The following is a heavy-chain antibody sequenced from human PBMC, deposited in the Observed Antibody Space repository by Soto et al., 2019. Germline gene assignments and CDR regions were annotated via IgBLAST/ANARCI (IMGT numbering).Heavy chain of an antibody. CDR3: ARGYYGSSGYYIDVCDI. V-gene: IGHV4-30-4*01. Sequence: SETLSLTCTVSGGSISSGDYYWSCIRQPPGKGMEWIGYIYYSGSTYYNPSLKSRVTISVDTSKSQFSLNLSSVTAADTDVYYCARGYYGSSGYYIDVCDIWGQGTMVTVSS. CDR2: IYYSGST. J-gene: IGHJ3*02. D-gene: IGHD3-22*01. CDR1: GGSISSGDYY.